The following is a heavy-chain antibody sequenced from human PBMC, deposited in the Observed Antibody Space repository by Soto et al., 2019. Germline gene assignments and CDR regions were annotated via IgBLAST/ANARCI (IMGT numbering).Heavy chain of an antibody. Sequence: VQLVESGGGVVQPGRSLRLSCAASGFTFSSYGMHWVRQAPGKGLEWVAVISYDGSNKYYADSVKGRFTISRDNSKNTLYLQMNSLRAEDTAVYYCAKAPLRDGYNYDGYFDYWGQGTLVTVSS. J-gene: IGHJ4*02. CDR2: ISYDGSNK. V-gene: IGHV3-30*18. D-gene: IGHD5-12*01. CDR1: GFTFSSYG. CDR3: AKAPLRDGYNYDGYFDY.